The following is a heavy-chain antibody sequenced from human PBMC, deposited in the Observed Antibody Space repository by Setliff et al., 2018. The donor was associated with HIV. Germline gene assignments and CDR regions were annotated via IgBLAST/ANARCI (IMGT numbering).Heavy chain of an antibody. CDR2: INPNSGGT. J-gene: IGHJ4*02. V-gene: IGHV1-2*04. CDR1: GYTFTGYY. D-gene: IGHD6-13*01. CDR3: ARDSSTWHFDY. Sequence: ASVKVSCKASGYTFTGYYMHWVRQAPGQGLERMGWINPNSGGTNYAQKFQGWVNMTRDTSISTDYMELSRLRSDDTAVYYCARDSSTWHFDYWGQGTLVTVSS.